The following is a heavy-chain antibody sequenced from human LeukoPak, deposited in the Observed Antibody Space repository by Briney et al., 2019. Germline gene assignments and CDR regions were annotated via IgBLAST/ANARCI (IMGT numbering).Heavy chain of an antibody. CDR1: GGSISSYY. CDR3: AREPYHTANAFDI. Sequence: SSETLSLTCTVPGGSISSYYWSWIRQPPGKGLEWIGCIYYSGSTNYNPSLKSRVTISVDTSKNQFSLKLSSVTAADTAVYYCAREPYHTANAFDIWGQGTMVTVSS. J-gene: IGHJ3*02. CDR2: IYYSGST. V-gene: IGHV4-59*12. D-gene: IGHD1-14*01.